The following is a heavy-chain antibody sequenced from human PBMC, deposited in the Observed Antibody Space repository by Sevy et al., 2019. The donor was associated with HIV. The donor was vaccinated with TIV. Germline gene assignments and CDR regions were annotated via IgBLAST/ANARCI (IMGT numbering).Heavy chain of an antibody. V-gene: IGHV5-51*01. J-gene: IGHJ6*02. CDR2: IYPGDSDT. CDR1: GYSFSNYL. Sequence: GESLKISCKGSGYSFSNYLIAWVRQMPGKGLEWMGIIYPGDSDTRYSPSFQGQVIISADKFISTAYLQRSSLKASDSAIYYCVRGGSYSLAYCGLDVWGQGTTVTVSS. CDR3: VRGGSYSLAYCGLDV. D-gene: IGHD1-26*01.